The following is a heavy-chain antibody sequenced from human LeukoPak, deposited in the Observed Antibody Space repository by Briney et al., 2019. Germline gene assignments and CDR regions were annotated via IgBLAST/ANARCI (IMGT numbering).Heavy chain of an antibody. Sequence: GGSLRLSCAASGFTFSTCSMKWVRQAPGKALEWVSSISGSSYHIYYADSVKGRPTISRDNANNLLYLQMNSLRAEDTAVYYCASGTIVGARGADNWGQGTLVTVSS. CDR1: GFTFSTCS. V-gene: IGHV3-21*01. CDR3: ASGTIVGARGADN. D-gene: IGHD1-26*01. J-gene: IGHJ4*02. CDR2: ISGSSYHI.